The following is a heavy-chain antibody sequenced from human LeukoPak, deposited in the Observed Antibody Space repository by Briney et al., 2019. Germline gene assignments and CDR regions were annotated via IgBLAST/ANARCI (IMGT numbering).Heavy chain of an antibody. V-gene: IGHV4-59*01. CDR1: GGSISSYY. J-gene: IGHJ4*02. CDR3: ASHKNYYDSSGYHSPFDY. CDR2: IYYSGST. D-gene: IGHD3-22*01. Sequence: SETLSLTCTVSGGSISSYYWSWIRQPPGKGLEWIGYIYYSGSTNYNPSLKSRVTISVDTSKNQFSLKLSSVTAADTAVYYCASHKNYYDSSGYHSPFDYWGQGTLVTVSS.